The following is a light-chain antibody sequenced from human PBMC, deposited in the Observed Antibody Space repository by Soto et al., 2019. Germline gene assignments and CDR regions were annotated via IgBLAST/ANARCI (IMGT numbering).Light chain of an antibody. CDR2: AAS. Sequence: DVQLTQSPSSLSVLVGDSVTVTCRASQNIITYLHWYHQKPGEAPTLLINAASTLQSGVPSRFSGSGSGTEFTLTINSLQPEDVGTYYCQQSYSNPTFGQGTTVEIK. V-gene: IGKV1-39*01. CDR3: QQSYSNPT. J-gene: IGKJ1*01. CDR1: QNIITY.